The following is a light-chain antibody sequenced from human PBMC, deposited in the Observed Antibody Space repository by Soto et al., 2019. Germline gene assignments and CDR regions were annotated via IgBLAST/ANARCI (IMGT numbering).Light chain of an antibody. Sequence: ESVLTPALGILSLSPGEGATLSCRASQSVSTNFFAWYQQKPGQAPRLLIYGASTRATGIPDRFSGSGSGTDFTLTISRLEPEDFAVYYCQQYGRTSWTFGRGTKWIS. J-gene: IGKJ1*01. V-gene: IGKV3-20*01. CDR1: QSVSTNF. CDR3: QQYGRTSWT. CDR2: GAS.